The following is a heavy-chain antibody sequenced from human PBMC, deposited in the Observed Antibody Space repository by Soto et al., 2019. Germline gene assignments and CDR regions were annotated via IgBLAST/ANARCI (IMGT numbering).Heavy chain of an antibody. V-gene: IGHV1-8*01. CDR2: MNPNSGNT. J-gene: IGHJ6*02. Sequence: QVQLVQSGAEVKKPGASVKVSCKASGYTFTSYDINWVRQATGQGLEWMGWMNPNSGNTGYAQKFQGRVTMTRYTSISTAYMELSSLRSEDTAVYYCARSYYDFWSGYYRGLYGMDVWGQGTTVTVSS. CDR1: GYTFTSYD. CDR3: ARSYYDFWSGYYRGLYGMDV. D-gene: IGHD3-3*01.